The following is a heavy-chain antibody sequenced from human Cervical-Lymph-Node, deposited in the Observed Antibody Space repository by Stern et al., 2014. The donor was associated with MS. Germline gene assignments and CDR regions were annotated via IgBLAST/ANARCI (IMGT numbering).Heavy chain of an antibody. CDR1: GFTFSDYY. D-gene: IGHD3-10*01. Sequence: VQLEESGGGLVRPGGSLRLSCAASGFTFSDYYMTWIRQAPGKGLEWLAYISSGADTMYYADSVKGRFTISRDNAENSLYLQMNNLRAEDTAVYYCARGRVSYNGMDVWGQGTTVTVS. J-gene: IGHJ6*02. CDR3: ARGRVSYNGMDV. V-gene: IGHV3-11*01. CDR2: ISSGADTM.